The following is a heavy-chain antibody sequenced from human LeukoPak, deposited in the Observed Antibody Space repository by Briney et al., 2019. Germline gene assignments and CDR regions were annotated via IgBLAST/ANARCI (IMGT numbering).Heavy chain of an antibody. J-gene: IGHJ5*02. CDR1: GSTFSSYS. D-gene: IGHD2-2*01. CDR2: ISSSSSYI. CDR3: ARAAQLLSWFDP. V-gene: IGHV3-21*01. Sequence: GGSLRLSCAASGSTFSSYSMNWVRQAPGKGLEWVSSISSSSSYIYYADSVKGRFTISRDNAKNSLYLQMNSLRAEDTAVYYCARAAQLLSWFDPWGQGTLVTVSS.